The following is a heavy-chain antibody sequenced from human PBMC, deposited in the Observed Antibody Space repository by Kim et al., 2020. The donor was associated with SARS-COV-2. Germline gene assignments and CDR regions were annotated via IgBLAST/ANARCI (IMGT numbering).Heavy chain of an antibody. D-gene: IGHD6-13*01. CDR1: GYSFTSYW. J-gene: IGHJ4*02. V-gene: IGHV5-10-1*01. CDR3: ARHRVGGLIGYSSSWYSNRGGDFDY. Sequence: GESLKISCKGSGYSFTSYWISLVRQMPGKGLEWMGRIDPSDSYTNYSPSFQGHVTISADKSISTAYLQWSSLKASDTAMYYCARHRVGGLIGYSSSWYSNRGGDFDYWGQGTLVTVSS. CDR2: IDPSDSYT.